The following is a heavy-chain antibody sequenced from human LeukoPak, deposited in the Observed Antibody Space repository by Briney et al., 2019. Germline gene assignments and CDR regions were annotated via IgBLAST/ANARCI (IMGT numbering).Heavy chain of an antibody. D-gene: IGHD3-10*01. CDR3: AGSSRPALRDAFDS. V-gene: IGHV4-4*02. CDR2: IYHSGST. J-gene: IGHJ3*02. CDR1: GRSISISNW. Sequence: SGTLSLTCAVSGRSISISNWWGRVRQPPGKGLEWIGEIYHSGSTNYNPSLKSRVTISVDKSKNQFSLKLSSVTAADTAVYYCAGSSRPALRDAFDSWGQGTMVTVSS.